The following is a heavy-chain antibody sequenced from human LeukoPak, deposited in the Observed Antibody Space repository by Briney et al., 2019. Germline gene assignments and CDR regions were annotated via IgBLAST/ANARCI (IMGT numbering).Heavy chain of an antibody. D-gene: IGHD3-22*01. CDR2: INPNSGGT. CDR1: GYGFTGYY. V-gene: IGHV1-2*02. CDR3: ARDYYYDSTGSYSAPGY. Sequence: ASLKVSCKASGYGFTGYYMHWVRQAPGQGLEWMGWINPNSGGTNYAQKFQGRVTMTRDTSISTAYMELSRLRSDDTAVYYCARDYYYDSTGSYSAPGYWGQGTLVTVSS. J-gene: IGHJ4*02.